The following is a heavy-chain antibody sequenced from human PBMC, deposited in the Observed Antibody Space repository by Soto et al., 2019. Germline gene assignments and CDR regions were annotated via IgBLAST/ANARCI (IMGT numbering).Heavy chain of an antibody. V-gene: IGHV4-34*01. CDR3: ARPVGLLNNWFDP. J-gene: IGHJ5*02. Sequence: SETLSLTCAVYGGSFSGYYWSLIRQPPGKGLEWIGEINHSGSTNYNPSLKSRVTISVDTSKNQFSLKLSSVTAADTAVYYCARPVGLLNNWFDPWGQGTLVTVSS. CDR1: GGSFSGYY. CDR2: INHSGST. D-gene: IGHD2-21*02.